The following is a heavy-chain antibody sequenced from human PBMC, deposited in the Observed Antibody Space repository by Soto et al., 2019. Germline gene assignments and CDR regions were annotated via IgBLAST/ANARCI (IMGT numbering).Heavy chain of an antibody. V-gene: IGHV3-48*02. CDR3: VRSVPGDQTYFWYGMDV. J-gene: IGHJ6*02. Sequence: EVPLVESGGGLVQPGGSLRLSCAASGFTFSSYSMNWVRQAPGKGLQWISYISSSSNTIYYADSVKGRFTISRDYAKNSLYLQMNSLTDEDTAVYYCVRSVPGDQTYFWYGMDVWGQGTTVTVSS. D-gene: IGHD7-27*01. CDR1: GFTFSSYS. CDR2: ISSSSNTI.